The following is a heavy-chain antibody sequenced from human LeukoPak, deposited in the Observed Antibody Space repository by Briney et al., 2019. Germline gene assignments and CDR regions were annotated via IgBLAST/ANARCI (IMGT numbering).Heavy chain of an antibody. D-gene: IGHD2-21*02. J-gene: IGHJ6*02. CDR3: AKIYCGGDCYSYYYYGMDV. V-gene: IGHV3-21*04. CDR1: GFTFSSYG. Sequence: GGSLRLSCAASGFTFSSYGINWVRQAPGKGLEWVSFIGTTSTYIYYADSVKGRFTISRGNAKNSVYLQMNSLRAEDTAVYYCAKIYCGGDCYSYYYYGMDVWGQGTTVTVSS. CDR2: IGTTSTYI.